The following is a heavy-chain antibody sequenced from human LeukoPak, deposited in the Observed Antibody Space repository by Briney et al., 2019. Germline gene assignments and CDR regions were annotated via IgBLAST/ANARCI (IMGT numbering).Heavy chain of an antibody. CDR3: AKGHLSVAGMYYYYYGMDV. V-gene: IGHV3-9*01. CDR1: GFTFTSYA. J-gene: IGHJ6*02. CDR2: ISWNSGSI. D-gene: IGHD6-19*01. Sequence: GGSLRLSCAASGFTFTSYAMSWVRQAPGKGLEWVSGISWNSGSIGYADSVKGRFTISRDNAKNSLYLQMNSLRAEDTALYYCAKGHLSVAGMYYYYYGMDVWGQGTTVTVSS.